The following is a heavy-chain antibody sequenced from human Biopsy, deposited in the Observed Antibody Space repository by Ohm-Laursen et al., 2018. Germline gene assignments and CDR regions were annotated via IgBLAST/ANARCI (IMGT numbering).Heavy chain of an antibody. CDR3: ARGYSV. J-gene: IGHJ4*02. CDR1: GFTFSEYY. Sequence: SLRLSCTASGFTFSEYYMEWVRRAPGKGLEWVATIKEDGSEIKYVASVKGRFTISRDNTESSLYLQMNNLTAEDTAVYYCARGYSVWGQGTLVTVSS. V-gene: IGHV3-7*01. CDR2: IKEDGSEI. D-gene: IGHD5-18*01.